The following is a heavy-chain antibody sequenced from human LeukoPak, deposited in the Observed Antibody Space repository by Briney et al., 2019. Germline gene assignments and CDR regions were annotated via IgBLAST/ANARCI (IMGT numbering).Heavy chain of an antibody. J-gene: IGHJ4*02. Sequence: AESLTLSCAASGFTFSSYWMTWVRQAAGKGLEWVANIKQDGSEKNYVASVKGRFTISRDNAKHSLYLQMNTLRDEDTAVYYCATGAGCGYWGQGTLVTVSS. CDR1: GFTFSSYW. CDR3: ATGAGCGY. V-gene: IGHV3-7*03. CDR2: IKQDGSEK. D-gene: IGHD6-19*01.